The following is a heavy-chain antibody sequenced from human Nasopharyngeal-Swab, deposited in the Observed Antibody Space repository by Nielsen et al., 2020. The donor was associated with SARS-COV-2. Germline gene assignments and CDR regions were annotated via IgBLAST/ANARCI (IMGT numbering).Heavy chain of an antibody. CDR2: ISSISSYI. CDR1: GFTFSYYY. Sequence: GESLKISCAASGFTFSYYYMSWIRQAPGKGLEWVSYISSISSYIYYADSVKGRFTISRDNSKNSLYLEMNRLRDEDTAVYYCARDRPSLVGGARYFYYWGQGTLVTVSS. V-gene: IGHV3-11*06. D-gene: IGHD6-19*01. J-gene: IGHJ4*02. CDR3: ARDRPSLVGGARYFYY.